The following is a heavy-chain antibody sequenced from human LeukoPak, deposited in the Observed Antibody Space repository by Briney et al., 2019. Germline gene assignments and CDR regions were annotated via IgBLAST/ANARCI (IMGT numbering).Heavy chain of an antibody. Sequence: GASVKVSCKASGYTFTGYYMHWVRQMPGKGLEWMGIIYPGDSDTRYSPSFQGQVTISADKSISTAYLQWSSLKATDTAMYYCARPSAMYDYEGHFDYWGQGTLVTVSS. CDR1: GYTFTGYY. D-gene: IGHD3-22*01. CDR2: IYPGDSDT. J-gene: IGHJ4*02. CDR3: ARPSAMYDYEGHFDY. V-gene: IGHV5-51*01.